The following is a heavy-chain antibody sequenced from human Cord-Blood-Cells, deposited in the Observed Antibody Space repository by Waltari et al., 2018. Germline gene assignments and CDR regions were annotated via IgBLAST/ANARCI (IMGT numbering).Heavy chain of an antibody. Sequence: QLQLQESGPGLVKPSETLSLTCTVSGGSISSSSYYWGWIRQPPGKGLEWIGSIYYCGRTYYDPSIKSRVIIAVGASKTQFSRKLSSVTAADTAVYYCARRDYYGSGSYDYWGQGTLVTVSS. V-gene: IGHV4-39*01. CDR2: IYYCGRT. CDR1: GGSISSSSYY. J-gene: IGHJ4*02. CDR3: ARRDYYGSGSYDY. D-gene: IGHD3-10*01.